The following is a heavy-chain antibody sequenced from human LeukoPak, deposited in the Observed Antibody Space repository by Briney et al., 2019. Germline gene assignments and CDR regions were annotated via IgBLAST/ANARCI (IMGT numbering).Heavy chain of an antibody. CDR3: ARVRLRNGYNWFDP. Sequence: ASVKVSCKASGYTFTSYDINWVRQAPGQGLEWMGKINPSFNPGVDVTSYAQKFQGRVTITRNTSITTAYMELRSLTFEDTAVYYCARVRLRNGYNWFDPWGQGTLVTVSS. D-gene: IGHD3-3*01. CDR1: GYTFTSYD. J-gene: IGHJ5*02. V-gene: IGHV1-8*01. CDR2: INPSFNPGVDVT.